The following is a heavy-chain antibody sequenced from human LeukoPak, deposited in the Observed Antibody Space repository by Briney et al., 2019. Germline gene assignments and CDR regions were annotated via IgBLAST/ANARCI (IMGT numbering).Heavy chain of an antibody. V-gene: IGHV1-2*02. CDR2: INPNSGGT. CDR3: ARGSMIVVVIGIDY. J-gene: IGHJ4*02. Sequence: ASVKVSCKASGYTFTGYYMHWVRQAPGQGLEWMGWINPNSGGTNYAQKFQGRVTMTRDTSISTAYMELSRLRSDDTAVYYCARGSMIVVVIGIDYWGQGTLVTVSS. CDR1: GYTFTGYY. D-gene: IGHD3-22*01.